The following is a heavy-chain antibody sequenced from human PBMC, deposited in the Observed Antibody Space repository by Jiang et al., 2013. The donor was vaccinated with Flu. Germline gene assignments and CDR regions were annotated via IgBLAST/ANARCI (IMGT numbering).Heavy chain of an antibody. V-gene: IGHV3-7*03. CDR1: GFTFSSYW. CDR3: ARVYEQQLVMWAFDY. CDR2: IKQDGSEK. D-gene: IGHD6-13*01. Sequence: QLVESGGGLVQPGGSLRLSCAASGFTFSSYWMSWVRQAPGKGLEWVANIKQDGSEKYYVDSVKGRFTISRDNAKNSLYLQMNSLRAEDTAVYYCARVYEQQLVMWAFDYWGQGTLVTVSS. J-gene: IGHJ4*02.